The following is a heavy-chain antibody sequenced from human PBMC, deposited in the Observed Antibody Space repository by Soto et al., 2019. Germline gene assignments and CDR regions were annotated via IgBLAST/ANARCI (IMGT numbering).Heavy chain of an antibody. Sequence: QVLLVQSGAEMKQPGSSVSASCRASGDSFTNYAFTWVRQAPGQGPEMLGGIILALGTPHYSSRFKGRLTSTADEASSTVYMVFGSLRLDDTAVYYCGRYCTNTKCRGGYYLDLLGQGTLLSFAS. CDR3: GRYCTNTKCRGGYYLDL. J-gene: IGHJ5*02. CDR2: IILALGTP. D-gene: IGHD2-8*01. CDR1: GDSFTNYA. V-gene: IGHV1-69*01.